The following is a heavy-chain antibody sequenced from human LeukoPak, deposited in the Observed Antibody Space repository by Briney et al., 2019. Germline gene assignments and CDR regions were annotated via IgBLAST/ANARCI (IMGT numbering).Heavy chain of an antibody. CDR1: GFTFSSYA. Sequence: GGSLRLSCAASGFTFSSYAMSWVRQAPGKGLEWVSAISGSGGSTYYADSVKGRFTISRDNATNTLYLQMNSLRAEDTAVYYCAKSNYYDSSGHSRKFDYWGQGTLVTVSS. V-gene: IGHV3-23*01. D-gene: IGHD3-22*01. CDR3: AKSNYYDSSGHSRKFDY. CDR2: ISGSGGST. J-gene: IGHJ4*02.